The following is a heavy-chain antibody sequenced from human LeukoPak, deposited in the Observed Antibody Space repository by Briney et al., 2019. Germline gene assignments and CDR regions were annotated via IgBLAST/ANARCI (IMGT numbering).Heavy chain of an antibody. CDR1: GFTFSNYA. CDR3: AKHGEAYADSKTDY. J-gene: IGHJ4*01. V-gene: IGHV3-23*01. CDR2: ISDSGRST. Sequence: PGGSLRLSCAASGFTFSNYAMRWVRQAPGKGLEWVSAISDSGRSTYYADSVKGRFTISRDNSQNTLYLQMNSLRAEDTAVYYCAKHGEAYADSKTDYWGQGTLVTVSS. D-gene: IGHD4-17*01.